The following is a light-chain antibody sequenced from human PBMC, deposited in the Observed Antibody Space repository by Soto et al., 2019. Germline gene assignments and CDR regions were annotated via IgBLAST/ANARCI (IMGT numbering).Light chain of an antibody. J-gene: IGLJ3*02. CDR3: GTWDSSLSAGV. V-gene: IGLV1-51*02. Sequence: QSVLTQPPSVSAAPGQKVTISCSGSSSNIGSNYVSWYQQLPGTAPKLLIYESNKRPSGIPDRFSGSKSGTSATLGITGLQTGDEADYYCGTWDSSLSAGVFGGGTKRTVL. CDR1: SSNIGSNY. CDR2: ESN.